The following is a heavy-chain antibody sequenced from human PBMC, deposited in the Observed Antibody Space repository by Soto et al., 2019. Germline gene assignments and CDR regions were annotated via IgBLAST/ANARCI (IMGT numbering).Heavy chain of an antibody. J-gene: IGHJ5*02. CDR2: TLTTGST. CDR1: GLTVSSNH. D-gene: IGHD5-12*01. CDR3: ATYSGSTGGLDP. V-gene: IGHV3-53*01. Sequence: SGGSLRLSCVASGLTVSSNHMSWVRQAPGKGLEWVSVTLTTGSTYYADSLKGRFIISRDNSKNTLYLQMNSLRAEDTAVYYCATYSGSTGGLDPWGQGTLVTVSS.